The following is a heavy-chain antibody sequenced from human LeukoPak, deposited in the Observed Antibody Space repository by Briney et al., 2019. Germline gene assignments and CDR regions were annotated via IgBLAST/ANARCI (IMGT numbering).Heavy chain of an antibody. CDR3: AHRRVVRGVFWFDP. CDR2: IYWDDDK. D-gene: IGHD3-10*01. V-gene: IGHV2-5*02. Sequence: ESGPTLVKPTQTLTLTCTFAGFSLSTSGVRVGWIRQPPGKALEWPSLIYWDDDKRYSPSLKSRLTITKHTSKNQVVLTMTNMDPVDTATYYCAHRRVVRGVFWFDPWGQGTLVTVSS. J-gene: IGHJ5*02. CDR1: GFSLSTSGVR.